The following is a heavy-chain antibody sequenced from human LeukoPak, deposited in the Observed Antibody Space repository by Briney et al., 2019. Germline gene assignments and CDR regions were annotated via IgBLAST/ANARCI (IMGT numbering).Heavy chain of an antibody. CDR3: AEPGITMIGGV. CDR1: GFTFSDYH. Sequence: GGSLRLSCAVSGFTFSDYHMSWIRQAPGKGLEWISYITSSGSTINYADSVKGRFTISRDNAKNSLYLQMNSLRAEDTAVYYCAEPGITMIGGVWGKGTTVTISS. CDR2: ITSSGSTI. V-gene: IGHV3-11*04. D-gene: IGHD3-10*02. J-gene: IGHJ6*04.